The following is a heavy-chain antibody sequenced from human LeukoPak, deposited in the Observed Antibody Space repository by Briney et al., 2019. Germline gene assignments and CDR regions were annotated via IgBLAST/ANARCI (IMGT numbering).Heavy chain of an antibody. J-gene: IGHJ5*02. CDR3: ARSGSSGSGGTWFDP. Sequence: ASVKVSCKASGYTFTGYYMHWVRQAPGQGLEWMGWINPNSGGTNYAQKFQGWVTMTRDTSISTAYMELSRLRSDDTAVYYCARSGSSGSGGTWFDPWGQGTLVTVSS. CDR1: GYTFTGYY. V-gene: IGHV1-2*04. D-gene: IGHD6-19*01. CDR2: INPNSGGT.